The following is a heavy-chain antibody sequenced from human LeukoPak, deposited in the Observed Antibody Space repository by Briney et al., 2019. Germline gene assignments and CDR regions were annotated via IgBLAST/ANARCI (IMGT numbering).Heavy chain of an antibody. Sequence: GGSLRLSCAASGLTLRNAWMSWVRQAPGKGLEWVGRIKSKTDGGTTNYAAPVEGRFTISRDDSKNTLYLQMNSLKTEDTAVYYCTTASGIEVGGKWIDPWGQGTLVTVSS. CDR2: IKSKTDGGTT. CDR1: GLTLRNAW. J-gene: IGHJ5*02. D-gene: IGHD6-19*01. V-gene: IGHV3-15*01. CDR3: TTASGIEVGGKWIDP.